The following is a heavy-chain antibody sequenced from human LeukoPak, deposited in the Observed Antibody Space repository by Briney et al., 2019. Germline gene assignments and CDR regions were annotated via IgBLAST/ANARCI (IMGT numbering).Heavy chain of an antibody. CDR3: ARDPCSMVGGGDGFAI. Sequence: GASVKVSCKASGGTFSTYAISWVRQAPGQGLEWMGRIIPILEIANYAQKFQDRVTINADKFTSTASMELSSLRSEDTAVYYCARDPCSMVGGGDGFAIWGQGTKVTVSS. D-gene: IGHD3-10*01. V-gene: IGHV1-69*04. J-gene: IGHJ3*02. CDR2: IIPILEIA. CDR1: GGTFSTYA.